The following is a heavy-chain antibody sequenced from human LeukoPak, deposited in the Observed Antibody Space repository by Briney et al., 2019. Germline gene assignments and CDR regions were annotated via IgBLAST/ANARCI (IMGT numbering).Heavy chain of an antibody. CDR2: IKEDGSEK. CDR3: ARDPYNGNYGDSYYYYMDV. J-gene: IGHJ6*03. V-gene: IGHV3-7*01. D-gene: IGHD1-26*01. CDR1: GFTFSSYW. Sequence: GGSLRLSCAASGFTFSSYWMTWVRQAPGKGLEWVADIKEDGSEKSYVDSVKGRFTISRDNAKNSLYLQMNTLRAEDTAIYYCARDPYNGNYGDSYYYYMDVWGKGTTVTISS.